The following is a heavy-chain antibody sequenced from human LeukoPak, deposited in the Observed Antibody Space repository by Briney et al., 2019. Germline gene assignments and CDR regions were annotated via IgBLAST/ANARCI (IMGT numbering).Heavy chain of an antibody. D-gene: IGHD3-16*02. CDR3: ARGDYVWGSYRYPSPFDY. J-gene: IGHJ4*02. CDR2: INHSGST. V-gene: IGHV4-34*01. CDR1: GGSISSYY. Sequence: SESLSLTCTVSGGSISSYYWSWIRQPPGRGLEWIGEINHSGSTNYNPSLKSRVTISVDTSKNQFSLKLSSVTAADTAVYYCARGDYVWGSYRYPSPFDYWGQGTLITVSS.